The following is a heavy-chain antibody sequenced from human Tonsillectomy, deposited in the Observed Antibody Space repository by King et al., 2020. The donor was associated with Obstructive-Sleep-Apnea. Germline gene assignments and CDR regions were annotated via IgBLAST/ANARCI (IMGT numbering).Heavy chain of an antibody. Sequence: VQLVQSGGGLVQPGRSLRLSCAASGFTFDDYAMHWVRQAPGKGLEWVSGISWNSGSIGYADSVKGRFTISRDNAKNSLYLQMNSLRAEDTALYYCAKDSVDYGSGSYYFDYWGQGTLVTVSS. D-gene: IGHD3-10*01. CDR2: ISWNSGSI. CDR3: AKDSVDYGSGSYYFDY. J-gene: IGHJ4*02. V-gene: IGHV3-9*01. CDR1: GFTFDDYA.